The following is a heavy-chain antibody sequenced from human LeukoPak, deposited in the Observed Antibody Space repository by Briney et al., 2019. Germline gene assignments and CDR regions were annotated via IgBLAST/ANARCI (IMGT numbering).Heavy chain of an antibody. D-gene: IGHD5/OR15-5a*01. Sequence: SETLSLTCTVSGGSITTYYWSWIRQPPGKGLEWIGYISYSGGTNYNPSLKSRITISIDTSKNQFSLNVNSVTAADTAVYYCARGADIVYRKVYYFDYWGQGTLVSVSS. J-gene: IGHJ4*02. CDR2: ISYSGGT. CDR1: GGSITTYY. V-gene: IGHV4-59*01. CDR3: ARGADIVYRKVYYFDY.